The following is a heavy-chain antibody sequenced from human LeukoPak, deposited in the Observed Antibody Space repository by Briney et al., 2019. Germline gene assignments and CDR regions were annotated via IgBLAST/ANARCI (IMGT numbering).Heavy chain of an antibody. J-gene: IGHJ4*02. CDR3: ARVGCSGGSCYFDY. D-gene: IGHD2-15*01. CDR1: GGSISTYY. CDR2: IYYSGST. Sequence: SETLSLTCTVSGGSISTYYGNWIRQAPGKGLEWIGYIYYSGSTNYNPSLKSRVTISVDTSRNQFSLKLSSVTAADTAVYYCARVGCSGGSCYFDYWGQGTLVTVSS. V-gene: IGHV4-59*01.